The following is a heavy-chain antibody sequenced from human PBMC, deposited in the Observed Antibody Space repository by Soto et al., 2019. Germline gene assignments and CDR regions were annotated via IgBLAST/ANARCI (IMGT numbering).Heavy chain of an antibody. J-gene: IGHJ4*02. CDR1: GYTFSSIG. CDR3: ARDLDASGSYYTDY. V-gene: IGHV1-18*01. Sequence: QIQLVQSGAEVKKPGASVKVSCKASGYTFSSIGISWVRQAPGQGLEWMGWISPYKGNTHYAQGLQGRATMTTDTSTSTAYMELRSLRSDDTAVYYCARDLDASGSYYTDYWGQGTLVTVSS. CDR2: ISPYKGNT. D-gene: IGHD3-10*01.